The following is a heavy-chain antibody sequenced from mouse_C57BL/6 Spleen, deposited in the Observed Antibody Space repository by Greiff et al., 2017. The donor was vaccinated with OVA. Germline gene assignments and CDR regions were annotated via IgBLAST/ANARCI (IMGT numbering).Heavy chain of an antibody. CDR3: ARAPITTVVPSWFAY. V-gene: IGHV1-9*01. D-gene: IGHD1-1*01. Sequence: VQPQQSGAELMKPGASVKLSCKATGYTFTGYWIEWVKQRPGHGLEWIGEILPGSGSTNYNEKFKGKATFTADTSSNTAYMQLSSLTTEDSAIYYCARAPITTVVPSWFAYWGQGTLVTVSA. CDR2: ILPGSGST. CDR1: GYTFTGYW. J-gene: IGHJ3*01.